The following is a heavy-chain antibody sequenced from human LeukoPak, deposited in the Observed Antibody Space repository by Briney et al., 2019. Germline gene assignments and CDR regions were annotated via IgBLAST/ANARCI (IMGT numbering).Heavy chain of an antibody. J-gene: IGHJ4*02. CDR1: GFSFTNYW. V-gene: IGHV5-51*01. D-gene: IGHD3-16*01. CDR2: LYPGDSDT. CDR3: ASSSGGLHPPHLDY. Sequence: GESLKISCKGSGFSFTNYWIGWVRQMPGKGLEWMGMLYPGDSDTRYSPSFQGQVTISADKSINTAYLQWSSLKASDSAIYYCASSSGGLHPPHLDYWGQGTLVTVSS.